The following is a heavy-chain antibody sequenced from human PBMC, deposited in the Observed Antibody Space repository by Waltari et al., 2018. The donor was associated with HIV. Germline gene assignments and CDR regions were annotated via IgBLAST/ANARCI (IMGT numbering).Heavy chain of an antibody. D-gene: IGHD6-19*01. CDR2: MYSGDAT. Sequence: EVQLVESGGGLIQPGGSRRLSCAASGFTVSSNYMTWVRQAPARGLEWLSVMYSGDATYYADSVKGRFTISRDKSKNMVFLQMNSLRAEDTAIYYCARENVAVAGTGAFDIWGQGTLVTVS. CDR1: GFTVSSNY. CDR3: ARENVAVAGTGAFDI. V-gene: IGHV3-53*01. J-gene: IGHJ3*02.